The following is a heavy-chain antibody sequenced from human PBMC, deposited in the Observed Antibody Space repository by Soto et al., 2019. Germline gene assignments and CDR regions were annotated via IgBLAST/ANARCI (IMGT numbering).Heavy chain of an antibody. V-gene: IGHV3-23*01. J-gene: IGHJ5*02. CDR1: GFTFTSYA. D-gene: IGHD3-9*01. CDR3: VKKSIDIPGWFDP. Sequence: GSLRLSSAASGFTFTSYAMSWVRQAPGKGLEWVSVINVSGGSTYYADSVTGRFTISRDNAKNTVYLEMNSLRVEDTAKYYCVKKSIDIPGWFDPWGLGTLVTVYS. CDR2: INVSGGST.